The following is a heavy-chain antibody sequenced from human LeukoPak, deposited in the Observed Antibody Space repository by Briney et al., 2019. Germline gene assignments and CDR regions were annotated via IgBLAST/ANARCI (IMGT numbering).Heavy chain of an antibody. Sequence: SETLSLTCTVSGGSISSSSYYWGWIRQPAGKGLEWIGRIYTSGSTNYNPSLKSRVTISVDTSKNQFSLKLSSVTAADTAVYYCARDQNILTGYYTNWGQGTLVTVSS. CDR1: GGSISSSSYY. CDR2: IYTSGST. D-gene: IGHD3-9*01. CDR3: ARDQNILTGYYTN. V-gene: IGHV4-61*02. J-gene: IGHJ4*02.